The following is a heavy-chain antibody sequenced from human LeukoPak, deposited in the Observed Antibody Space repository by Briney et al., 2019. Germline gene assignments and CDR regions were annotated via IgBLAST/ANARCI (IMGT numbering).Heavy chain of an antibody. CDR3: ASRVSSSWSTA. J-gene: IGHJ5*02. D-gene: IGHD6-13*01. Sequence: GGSLRLSCAASGFTFSSYAMSWVRQAPGKGLEWVSAISGSGGSTYYADSVKGRFTISRDNSKNTLYLQMNSLRAEDTAVYYCASRVSSSWSTAWGQGTLVTVSS. CDR1: GFTFSSYA. V-gene: IGHV3-23*01. CDR2: ISGSGGST.